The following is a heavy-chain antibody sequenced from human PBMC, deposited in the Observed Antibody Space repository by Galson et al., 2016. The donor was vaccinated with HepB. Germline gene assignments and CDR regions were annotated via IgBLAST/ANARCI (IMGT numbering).Heavy chain of an antibody. CDR1: GFSLTERS. CDR3: AIGGNFDRYYYYMDV. J-gene: IGHJ6*03. Sequence: SVKVSCKVSGFSLTERSMHWVRQAPERGLEWLGSFDPEDGEKLYAWKFQGRVTMTEDTSTQTAYMELRTLRSEDTAVYYCAIGGNFDRYYYYMDVWGPGTTVIVSS. V-gene: IGHV1-24*01. D-gene: IGHD5-24*01. CDR2: FDPEDGEK.